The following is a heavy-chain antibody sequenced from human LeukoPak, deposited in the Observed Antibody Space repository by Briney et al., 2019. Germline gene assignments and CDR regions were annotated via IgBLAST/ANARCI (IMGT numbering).Heavy chain of an antibody. CDR1: GGSISSGSYY. J-gene: IGHJ4*02. V-gene: IGHV4-61*02. CDR3: ARDTLYSNDLGY. CDR2: IYTSGST. D-gene: IGHD4-11*01. Sequence: SETLSLTCTVSGGSISSGSYYWSWLRQPAGKGLEWIGRIYTSGSTNYNPSLKSRVTISVDTSKNQFSLKLSSVTAADTAVYYCARDTLYSNDLGYWGQGTLVTVSS.